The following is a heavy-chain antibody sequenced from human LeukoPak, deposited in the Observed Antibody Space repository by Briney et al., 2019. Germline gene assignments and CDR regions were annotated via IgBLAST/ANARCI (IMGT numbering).Heavy chain of an antibody. V-gene: IGHV3-66*01. D-gene: IGHD6-19*01. J-gene: IGHJ4*02. CDR1: GFTVSNNY. CDR3: ARVGSGWGEGYFDY. CDR2: IYSGGST. Sequence: GGSLRLSCAASGFTVSNNYMRWIRQAPGKGLEWISLIYSGGSTYYADSVKGRFTISRDNSKNTLYLQMNSLRVEDTAVYYCARVGSGWGEGYFDYWGQGTLVTVSS.